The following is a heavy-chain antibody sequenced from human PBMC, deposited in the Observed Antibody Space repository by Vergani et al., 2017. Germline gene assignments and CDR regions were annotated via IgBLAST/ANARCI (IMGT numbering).Heavy chain of an antibody. D-gene: IGHD4-17*01. V-gene: IGHV1-46*03. CDR1: GYTFTSYY. Sequence: QVQLVQSGAEVKKPGASVKVSCKACGYTFTSYYLHWVRQAPGQGLEWMGVINPLGGSPTYAPQLQGRVTLTRDTSANTVYMEVSSLRSEDTAVYFCATSRLRSFEYWGQGALVTVSS. CDR2: INPLGGSP. J-gene: IGHJ4*02. CDR3: ATSRLRSFEY.